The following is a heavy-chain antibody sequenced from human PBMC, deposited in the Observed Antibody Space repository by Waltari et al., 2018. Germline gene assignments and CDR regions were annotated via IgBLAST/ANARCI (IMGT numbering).Heavy chain of an antibody. CDR1: GGSLRSYY. V-gene: IGHV4-59*01. CDR2: VYYSGTT. J-gene: IGHJ6*02. D-gene: IGHD1-20*01. Sequence: QVQLQESGPRLVKPSETLSLTCSVSGGSLRSYYWAWIRQSPGTGLQWIGYVYYSGTTNYSPALKSRVTMSVDSSRNEISLKMTSVTAADTAVYYCARIGYKTYGMDVWGRGTPVTVPS. CDR3: ARIGYKTYGMDV.